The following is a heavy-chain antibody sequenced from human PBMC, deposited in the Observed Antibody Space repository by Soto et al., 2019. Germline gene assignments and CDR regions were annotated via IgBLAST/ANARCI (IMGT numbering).Heavy chain of an antibody. V-gene: IGHV4-31*03. CDR3: AMGVTLVRGVIHTPYFDY. Sequence: QVQLQESGPGRVKPSQTLSLTCTVSGGSISSGGYYWSWIRQHPGKGLEWIGYIYYSGSTYYNPSLKNRVTISVDTSKNQIYQMLSSVSAADPAVYYCAMGVTLVRGVIHTPYFDYWGQVALVAVSS. D-gene: IGHD3-10*01. CDR1: GGSISSGGYY. J-gene: IGHJ4*02. CDR2: IYYSGST.